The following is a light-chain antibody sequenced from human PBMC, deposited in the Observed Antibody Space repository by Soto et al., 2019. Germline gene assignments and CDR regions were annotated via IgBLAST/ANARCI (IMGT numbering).Light chain of an antibody. Sequence: QSALTQPASASGSPGQSVTISCAGTSSDIGAYDYVSWYQHHPGKAPKLIIYHVNKRPSGVPDRFSGSKSGNTASLPVSGLQAEEEADYYCSTYESSNTILVFGTGTKLTVL. V-gene: IGLV2-8*01. J-gene: IGLJ1*01. CDR1: SSDIGAYDY. CDR2: HVN. CDR3: STYESSNTILV.